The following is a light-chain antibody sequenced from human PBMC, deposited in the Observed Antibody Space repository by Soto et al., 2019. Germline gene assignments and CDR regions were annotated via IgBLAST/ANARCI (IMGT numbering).Light chain of an antibody. CDR2: GAS. Sequence: MTQSPSSVSASVGGRVTITCRASQGIRSYLAWYQQKPGQAPMLLSYGASTRATGIPARFSGSGSGTEFTLTISSLQSEDFAVYYCQQYGSSPPTFGGGTKVDIK. CDR1: QGIRSY. V-gene: IGKV3-15*01. J-gene: IGKJ4*01. CDR3: QQYGSSPPT.